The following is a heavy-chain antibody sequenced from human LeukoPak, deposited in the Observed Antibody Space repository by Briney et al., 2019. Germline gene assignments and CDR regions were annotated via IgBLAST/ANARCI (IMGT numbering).Heavy chain of an antibody. CDR2: ISAYNGNT. J-gene: IGHJ5*02. V-gene: IGHV1-18*01. D-gene: IGHD3-3*01. CDR1: GYTFTSYG. CDR3: ARDTPVPLVDDFWSGYYPTFDP. Sequence: GASVKVSCKAAGYTFTSYGISWVRQAPGQGLEWMGWISAYNGNTNNSKKLQGRGTMTTDTSTSTAYMELRSLRSDETAVYYCARDTPVPLVDDFWSGYYPTFDPWGQGTLVTVSS.